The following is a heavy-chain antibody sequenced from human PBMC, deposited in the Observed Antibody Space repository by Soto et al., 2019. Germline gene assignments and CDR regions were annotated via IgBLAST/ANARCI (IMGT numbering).Heavy chain of an antibody. V-gene: IGHV1-18*04. CDR1: GYDFSSYG. CDR3: VRDNHRKDD. J-gene: IGHJ4*02. CDR2: ISASSGNT. Sequence: QVQLLQSGAEVKQPGASVKVSCKASGYDFSSYGISWVRQAPGQGLEWMGWISASSGNTDYAHHVKGRVTMTSDKYRSTDYMVLRSLRSEDTDVYDCVRDNHRKDDWGQLTLVNDS.